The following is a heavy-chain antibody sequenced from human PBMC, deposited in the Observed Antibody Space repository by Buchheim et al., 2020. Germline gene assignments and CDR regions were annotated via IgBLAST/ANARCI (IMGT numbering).Heavy chain of an antibody. V-gene: IGHV3-30*18. CDR2: ISYDGSNK. Sequence: QVQLVESGGGVVQPGRSLRLSCAASGFTFSSYGMHWVRQAPGKGLEWVAVISYDGSNKYYADSVKGRFTISRDNSKNTLYLQMNSLRAEDTAAYYCAKLGPSVGAFGLSWGQGTL. J-gene: IGHJ5*02. CDR1: GFTFSSYG. CDR3: AKLGPSVGAFGLS. D-gene: IGHD1-26*01.